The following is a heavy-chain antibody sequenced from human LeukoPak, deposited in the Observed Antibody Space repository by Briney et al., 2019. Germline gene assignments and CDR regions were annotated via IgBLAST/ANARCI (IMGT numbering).Heavy chain of an antibody. Sequence: SVKVSCKASGGTFGSYAISWVRQAPGQGLEWMGRIIPILGIANYAQKFQGRVTITADKSTSTAYMELSSLRSEDTAVYYCASTDEDIVATASFDYWGQGTLVTVSS. D-gene: IGHD5-12*01. J-gene: IGHJ4*02. CDR1: GGTFGSYA. CDR2: IIPILGIA. V-gene: IGHV1-69*04. CDR3: ASTDEDIVATASFDY.